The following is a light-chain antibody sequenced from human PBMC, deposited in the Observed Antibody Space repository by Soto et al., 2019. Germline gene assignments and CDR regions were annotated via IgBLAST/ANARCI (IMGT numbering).Light chain of an antibody. CDR2: DTS. J-gene: IGLJ2*01. CDR1: IGAVTGGHY. Sequence: QAVVTQEPSLTVSPGGKVTPTGAPGIGAVTGGHYPYGFHQKPGQAPRTLIYDTSNKHSWTPARFSGSLLGGKAALSLSGAQPEDEAEYYCLLSYSGGRSVVFGGGTKLTVL. V-gene: IGLV7-46*01. CDR3: LLSYSGGRSVV.